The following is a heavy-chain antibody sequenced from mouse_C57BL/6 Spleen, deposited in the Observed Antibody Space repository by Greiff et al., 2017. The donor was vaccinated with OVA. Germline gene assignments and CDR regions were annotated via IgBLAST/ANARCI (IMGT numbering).Heavy chain of an antibody. CDR1: GYTFTSYW. CDR3: ARGTFFDY. V-gene: IGHV1-50*01. J-gene: IGHJ2*01. D-gene: IGHD3-3*01. Sequence: QVQLQQPGAELVKPGASVKLSCKASGYTFTSYWMQWVKQRPGQGLEWIGEIDPSDSYTNSNQKFKGKATLTVDTSSSTAYMQLSSLTSEDSAVYYCARGTFFDYWGQGTTLTVSS. CDR2: IDPSDSYT.